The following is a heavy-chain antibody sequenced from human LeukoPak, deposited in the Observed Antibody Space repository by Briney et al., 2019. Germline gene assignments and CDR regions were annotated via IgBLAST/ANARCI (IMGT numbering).Heavy chain of an antibody. V-gene: IGHV3-53*01. D-gene: IGHD3-3*02. CDR3: ASLARDY. CDR1: GFIVSSTY. Sequence: GGSLRLSCAVSGFIVSSTYMTWVRQAPGKGLEWVLVIHNDGSTYHADSVKGRFTISRDNSKNTLYLQMNSLRVEDTAAYYCASLARDYWGQGTLVTVSS. CDR2: IHNDGST. J-gene: IGHJ4*02.